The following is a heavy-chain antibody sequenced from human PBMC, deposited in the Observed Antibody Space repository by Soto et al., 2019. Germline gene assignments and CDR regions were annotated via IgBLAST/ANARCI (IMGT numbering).Heavy chain of an antibody. CDR3: ARDVRRYGMDV. CDR1: GYTFTSYD. V-gene: IGHV1-8*02. CDR2: MNPNSGNT. Sequence: ASLKVSCKSSGYTFTSYDINWVRQTTGQGLEWMGWMNPNSGNTGYAQKFQGRVTMTRNTSISTAYMELSSLRSEDTAVYYCARDVRRYGMDVWGQGTTVTVSS. J-gene: IGHJ6*02.